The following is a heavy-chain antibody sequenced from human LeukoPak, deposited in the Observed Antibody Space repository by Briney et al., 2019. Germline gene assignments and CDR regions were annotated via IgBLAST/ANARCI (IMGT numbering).Heavy chain of an antibody. D-gene: IGHD3-22*01. J-gene: IGHJ4*02. V-gene: IGHV3-53*03. Sequence: GGSLRLSCAASGFSVSSSYMNWVRQAPGRGLEWVAVIYSGESTNYADSVKGRFTISRDNAKNSLYLQLNSLRAEDTAVYYCARVLHKRNYDSSVYYGYWGQGTLVTVSS. CDR2: IYSGEST. CDR1: GFSVSSSY. CDR3: ARVLHKRNYDSSVYYGY.